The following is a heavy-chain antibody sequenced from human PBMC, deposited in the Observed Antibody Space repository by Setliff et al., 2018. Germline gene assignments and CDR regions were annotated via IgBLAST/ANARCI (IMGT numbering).Heavy chain of an antibody. CDR2: VSHSGST. CDR1: GGSFSDYY. V-gene: IGHV4-59*01. CDR3: ARAPGRQDYHYMEL. Sequence: SETLSLTCAASGGSFSDYYWAWIRQPPGKGLEWIGYVSHSGSTDYNPSLRSRVTVSVDTSRIHFSLKLRSVTAADTAVYYCARAPGRQDYHYMELWGKGTTVTVSS. J-gene: IGHJ6*03. D-gene: IGHD2-15*01.